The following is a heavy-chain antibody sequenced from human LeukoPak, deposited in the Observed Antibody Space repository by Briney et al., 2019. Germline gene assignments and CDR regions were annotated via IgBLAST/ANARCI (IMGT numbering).Heavy chain of an antibody. CDR3: TRARCSRASCNTESDY. CDR1: GFTLSPYW. D-gene: IGHD2-2*01. Sequence: GGSLRLSCAASGFTLSPYWMHWVRQAPGKGLVWVSRINSDGSSTTYADSVKGRFTISRDNTKNTLYLQMNILRAEDTAVYYCTRARCSRASCNTESDYWGQGTLVTVSS. CDR2: INSDGSST. J-gene: IGHJ4*02. V-gene: IGHV3-74*01.